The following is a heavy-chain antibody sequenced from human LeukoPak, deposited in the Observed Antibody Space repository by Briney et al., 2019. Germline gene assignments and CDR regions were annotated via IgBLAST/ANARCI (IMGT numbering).Heavy chain of an antibody. J-gene: IGHJ4*02. D-gene: IGHD1-26*01. V-gene: IGHV3-72*01. CDR2: TRNEANSYTT. Sequence: PGGSLRLSCAASGFTFSDHYIDWVRQAPGKGLEWVGRTRNEANSYTTEYAASVKGRFTISRDDSKNSLYLQMNSLKTEDTAVYYCARVGAGYYYDYWGQGTLVTVSS. CDR1: GFTFSDHY. CDR3: ARVGAGYYYDY.